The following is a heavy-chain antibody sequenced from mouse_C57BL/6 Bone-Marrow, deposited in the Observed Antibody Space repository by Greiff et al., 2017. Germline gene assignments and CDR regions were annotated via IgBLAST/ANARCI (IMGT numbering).Heavy chain of an antibody. CDR2: INYDGSST. J-gene: IGHJ4*01. Sequence: EVKLMESEGGLVQPGSSMKLSCPASGFTFSDYYMAWVRQVPEKGLEWVANINYDGSSTYYLDSLKSRFIISRDNAKNILYLQMSSLKSEDTATYYCAREGAYAMDYWGQGTSVTVSS. CDR1: GFTFSDYY. V-gene: IGHV5-16*01. CDR3: AREGAYAMDY.